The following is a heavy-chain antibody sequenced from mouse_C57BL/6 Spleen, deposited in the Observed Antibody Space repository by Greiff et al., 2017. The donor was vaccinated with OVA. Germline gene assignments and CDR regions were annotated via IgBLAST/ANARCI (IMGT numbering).Heavy chain of an antibody. CDR1: GYTFTDYE. V-gene: IGHV1-15*01. D-gene: IGHD1-1*01. CDR2: IDPETGGT. CDR3: TREGIITTVVAGNY. J-gene: IGHJ2*01. Sequence: QVQLQQSGAELVRPGASVTLSCKASGYTFTDYEMHWVKQTPVHGLEWIGAIDPETGGTAYNQKFKGKAILTADKSSSTAYMELRSLTSEDSAVYYCTREGIITTVVAGNYWGQGTTLTVSS.